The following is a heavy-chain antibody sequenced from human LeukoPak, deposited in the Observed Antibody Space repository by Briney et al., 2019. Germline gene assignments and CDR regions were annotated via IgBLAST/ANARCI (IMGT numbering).Heavy chain of an antibody. Sequence: SETLSLTCGVSGGSVINTNWWTWVRQPPGKGLGWIGEVHLDGRTNYNPSLESRLTMSVDVSENQVSLKLTSVTAADTAVYYCAREGGFYRPLDYSGQGTLVTVSS. J-gene: IGHJ4*02. CDR1: GGSVINTNW. D-gene: IGHD3-3*01. CDR3: AREGGFYRPLDY. V-gene: IGHV4-4*02. CDR2: VHLDGRT.